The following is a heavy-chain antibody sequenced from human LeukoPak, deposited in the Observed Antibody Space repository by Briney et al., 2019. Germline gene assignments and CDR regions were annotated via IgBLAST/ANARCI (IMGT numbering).Heavy chain of an antibody. CDR2: ISGSGSGGST. D-gene: IGHD1-1*01. Sequence: GGSLRLSCAASGFIFSSYGMTWVRQAPGKGLEWVSAISGSGSGGSTYYADSVKGRFTISRDDSKNTAYLQMNSLKTEDTAVYYCTSGLSVRRSNNTPVDYWGQGTLVTVSS. CDR1: GFIFSSYG. J-gene: IGHJ4*02. V-gene: IGHV3-23*01. CDR3: TSGLSVRRSNNTPVDY.